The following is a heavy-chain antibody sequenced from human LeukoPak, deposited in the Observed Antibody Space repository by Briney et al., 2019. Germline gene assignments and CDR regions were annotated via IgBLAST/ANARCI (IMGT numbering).Heavy chain of an antibody. CDR2: IIPILGIA. D-gene: IGHD3-9*01. Sequence: GASVKVSCKASGGTFSSYAISWVRQAPGQGLEWMGRIIPILGIANYAQKFQGRVTITADKSTSTAYMELSSLRSEDTAVYYCASSSSDWLPDYYYGMDVWGQGTTVTVSS. CDR1: GGTFSSYA. J-gene: IGHJ6*02. CDR3: ASSSSDWLPDYYYGMDV. V-gene: IGHV1-69*04.